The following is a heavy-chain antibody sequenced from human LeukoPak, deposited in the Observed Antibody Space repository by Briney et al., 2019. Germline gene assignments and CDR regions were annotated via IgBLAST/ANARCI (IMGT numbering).Heavy chain of an antibody. CDR1: GGSISSGNYY. CDR3: ARGERMWFGELTRYYYYYMDV. D-gene: IGHD3-10*01. CDR2: IYTSGST. Sequence: NTSETLSLTCTVSGGSISSGNYYWSWIRQPAGKGLEWIGRIYTSGSTNYNPSLKSRVTISVDTSKNQFSLKLSSVTAADTAVYYCARGERMWFGELTRYYYYYMDVWGKGTTVTISS. J-gene: IGHJ6*03. V-gene: IGHV4-61*02.